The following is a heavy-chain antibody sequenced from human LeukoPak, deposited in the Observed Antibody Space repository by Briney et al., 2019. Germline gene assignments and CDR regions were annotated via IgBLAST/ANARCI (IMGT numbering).Heavy chain of an antibody. Sequence: GGSLRLSCAASGITFSSYAMHWVRQAPGKGLEWVAVISYDGSNKYYADSVKGRFTISRDNSKNTLYLQMNSLRAEDTAVYYCARGVYSYGYIGGFFDYWGQGTLVTVSS. J-gene: IGHJ4*02. CDR1: GITFSSYA. CDR3: ARGVYSYGYIGGFFDY. V-gene: IGHV3-30-3*01. CDR2: ISYDGSNK. D-gene: IGHD5-18*01.